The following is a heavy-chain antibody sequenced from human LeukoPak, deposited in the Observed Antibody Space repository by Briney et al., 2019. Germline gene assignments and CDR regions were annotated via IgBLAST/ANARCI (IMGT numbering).Heavy chain of an antibody. Sequence: SETLSLTCAVYGGSFSGYYWSWIRQPPGKGLEWIGEINHSGSTNYNPSLKSRVTISVDTSKNQFSLKLSSVTAADTAVYYCARVYVVAAGYDYWGRGTLVTVSS. CDR1: GGSFSGYY. D-gene: IGHD6-13*01. CDR2: INHSGST. CDR3: ARVYVVAAGYDY. J-gene: IGHJ4*02. V-gene: IGHV4-34*01.